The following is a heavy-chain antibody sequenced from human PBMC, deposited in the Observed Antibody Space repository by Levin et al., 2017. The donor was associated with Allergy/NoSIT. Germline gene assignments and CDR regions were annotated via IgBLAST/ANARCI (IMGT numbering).Heavy chain of an antibody. Sequence: GESLKISCAVSGFTFSSHWMSWVRQAPGKGLEWVANIKQDGSEKKYADAVKGRFTISRDNARNSLFLQMNSLSDDDTAVYYCARGGGYNRSVAFDIWGQGTLTIVSS. CDR2: IKQDGSEK. CDR1: GFTFSSHW. V-gene: IGHV3-7*01. CDR3: ARGGGYNRSVAFDI. D-gene: IGHD5-24*01. J-gene: IGHJ3*02.